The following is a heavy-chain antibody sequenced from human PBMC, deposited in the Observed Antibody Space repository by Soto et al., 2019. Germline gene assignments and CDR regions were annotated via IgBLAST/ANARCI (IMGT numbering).Heavy chain of an antibody. CDR1: GGSISSYY. CDR2: IYYSGST. Sequence: SETLSLTCTVSGGSISSYYWSWIRQPPGKGLEWIGYIYYSGSTNYNPSLKSRVTISVDTSKNQFSLKLSSVTAADTAVYYCARGLNYYYDSSGYYLPRGQGTLVTGSS. CDR3: ARGLNYYYDSSGYYLP. J-gene: IGHJ5*02. V-gene: IGHV4-59*08. D-gene: IGHD3-22*01.